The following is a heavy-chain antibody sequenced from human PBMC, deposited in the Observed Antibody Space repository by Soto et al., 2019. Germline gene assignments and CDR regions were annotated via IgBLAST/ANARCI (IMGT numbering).Heavy chain of an antibody. J-gene: IGHJ5*02. CDR2: FYYIGTT. CDR1: GDSIGSGDYY. D-gene: IGHD3-10*01. Sequence: QVQLQESGPRLVKPSQTLSLTCTVSGDSIGSGDYYWTWIRQPPGKVLEWIGYFYYIGTTFYTPSLESRVNISVDTSKNQFSLRVTSVTAADTAVYYCARGSTYYGFVTWGQGTLITVSS. CDR3: ARGSTYYGFVT. V-gene: IGHV4-30-4*01.